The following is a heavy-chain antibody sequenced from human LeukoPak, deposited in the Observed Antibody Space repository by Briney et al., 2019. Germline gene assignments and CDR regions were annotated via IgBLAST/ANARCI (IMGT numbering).Heavy chain of an antibody. D-gene: IGHD5-18*01. CDR3: ARSTEENTALDY. CDR2: INPNSGGT. J-gene: IGHJ4*02. V-gene: IGHV1-2*02. CDR1: GYTFTGYY. Sequence: ASVKVSCKASGYTFTGYYIHWVRQAPGQGLEWMGWINPNSGGTNYAQKFQGRVTMTRDTSISTAYMELSRLRSDDTAVYYCARSTEENTALDYWGQGTLVTVSS.